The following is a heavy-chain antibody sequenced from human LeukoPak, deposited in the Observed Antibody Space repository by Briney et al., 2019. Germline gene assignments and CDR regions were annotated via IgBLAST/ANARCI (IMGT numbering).Heavy chain of an antibody. V-gene: IGHV1-69*13. CDR2: IIPIFGTA. Sequence: ASVKVSYKASGGTFSRYAISWVRQAPGQGLEWMGGIIPIFGTANYAQKFQGRVTITADESTSTAYMELSSLRSEDTAVYYCASGRPGDPFDYWGQGTLVTVSS. D-gene: IGHD1-26*01. CDR1: GGTFSRYA. CDR3: ASGRPGDPFDY. J-gene: IGHJ4*02.